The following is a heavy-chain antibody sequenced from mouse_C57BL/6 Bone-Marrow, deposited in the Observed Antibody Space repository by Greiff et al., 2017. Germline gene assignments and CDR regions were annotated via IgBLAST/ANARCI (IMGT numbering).Heavy chain of an antibody. CDR2: ISNGGGST. V-gene: IGHV5-12*01. CDR3: ARQPVSGYFDV. Sequence: EVHLVESGGGLVQPGGSLKLSCAASGFTFSDYYMYWVRQTPEKRLEWVAYISNGGGSTYYPDTVKGRFTISRDNAKNTLYLQMSRLKSEDTAMYYCARQPVSGYFDVWGTGTTVTVSS. J-gene: IGHJ1*03. CDR1: GFTFSDYY. D-gene: IGHD1-1*01.